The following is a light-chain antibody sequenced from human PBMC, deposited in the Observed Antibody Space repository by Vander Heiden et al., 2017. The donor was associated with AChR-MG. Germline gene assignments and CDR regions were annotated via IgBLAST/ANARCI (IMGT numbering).Light chain of an antibody. V-gene: IGLV3-1*01. CDR3: QAWDGPTVV. J-gene: IGLJ2*01. CDR1: QLGNKY. Sequence: SFDLTQPPSVSVSPGPTATIACSADQLGNKYVCWYQQKPGQSPVQVIYQNTNRPSGIPERFSGSKSGKTATLTISGTQAIDEADYYCQAWDGPTVVFGGGTKLTVL. CDR2: QNT.